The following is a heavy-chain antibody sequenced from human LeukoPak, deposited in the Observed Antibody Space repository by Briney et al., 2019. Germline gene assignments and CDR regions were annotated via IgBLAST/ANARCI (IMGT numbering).Heavy chain of an antibody. Sequence: GGSLRLSCAASGFTFSSYGMHWVRQAPGKGLEWVAVISYDGSNKYYADSVKGRSTISRDNSKNTLYLQMNSLRAEDTAVYYCANERWLQWGQGTLVTVSS. CDR1: GFTFSSYG. J-gene: IGHJ4*02. V-gene: IGHV3-30*18. D-gene: IGHD5-24*01. CDR2: ISYDGSNK. CDR3: ANERWLQ.